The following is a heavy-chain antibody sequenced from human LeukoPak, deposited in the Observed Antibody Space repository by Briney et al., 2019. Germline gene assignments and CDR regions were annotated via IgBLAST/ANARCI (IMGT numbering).Heavy chain of an antibody. V-gene: IGHV3-21*01. CDR3: ARGRDGSQSPIDD. D-gene: IGHD5-24*01. CDR1: GFTFSSYS. J-gene: IGHJ4*02. CDR2: ISSSSSYI. Sequence: GGSLRLSCAASGFTFSSYSMNWVRQAPGKGLEWVSSISSSSSYIYYADSVKGRFTISRDNAKNSLYLQMNSLRAEDTAVYYCARGRDGSQSPIDDWGQGTLVTVSS.